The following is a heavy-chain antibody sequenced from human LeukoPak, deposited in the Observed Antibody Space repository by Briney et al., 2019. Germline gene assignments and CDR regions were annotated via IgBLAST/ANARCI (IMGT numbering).Heavy chain of an antibody. CDR1: GFAFSDFY. J-gene: IGHJ4*02. V-gene: IGHV3-11*01. CDR2: ISNSGSTL. Sequence: GGPLRLSCAASGFAFSDFYMFWIRQAPGKGLEWISYISNSGSTLYYVDSVKRRFTISRDNDKNLLYLQMNSLGADDAAVYYCARDALGSYDYWGQGTLVTVSS. CDR3: ARDALGSYDY. D-gene: IGHD3-10*01.